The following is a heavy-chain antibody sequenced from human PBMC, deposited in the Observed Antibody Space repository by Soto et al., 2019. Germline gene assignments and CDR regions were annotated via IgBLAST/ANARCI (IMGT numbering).Heavy chain of an antibody. CDR3: AKVMVGATRHTDFDS. Sequence: QLHLRESGPGLVKPSETLSLTCTVSGGSINSDSYYWAWIRQTPGKGLAWIASIYYDGSTYYNPSLKSRVTISADMSKNHFSLRLSSVTAADTAVYYCAKVMVGATRHTDFDSWGQGTLVTVSS. D-gene: IGHD2-15*01. CDR1: GGSINSDSYY. J-gene: IGHJ4*02. CDR2: IYYDGST. V-gene: IGHV4-39*02.